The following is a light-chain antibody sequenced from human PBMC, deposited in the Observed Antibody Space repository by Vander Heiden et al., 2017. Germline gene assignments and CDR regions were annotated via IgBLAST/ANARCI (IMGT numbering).Light chain of an antibody. Sequence: DIQMTHSTSSLSASVGDRVTITCRASQDISNYLNWYQQKPGKAPKLLIYDASNLETGVPSRFSGSGSGTDFTFTISSLQPEDIATYYCQQNDNLPLTFGHGTKVDIK. CDR2: DAS. CDR3: QQNDNLPLT. V-gene: IGKV1-33*01. J-gene: IGKJ3*01. CDR1: QDISNY.